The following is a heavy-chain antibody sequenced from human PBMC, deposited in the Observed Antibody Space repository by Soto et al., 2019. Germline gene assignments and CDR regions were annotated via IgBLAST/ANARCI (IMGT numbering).Heavy chain of an antibody. CDR2: INHSGST. V-gene: IGHV4-34*01. CDR3: ARGGPITIFGVVIKAGMDV. Sequence: PSETLSLTCAVYGGSFSGYYWSWIRQPPGKGLEWIGEINHSGSTNYNPSLKSRVTISVDTSKSQFSLKLSSVTAADTAVYYCARGGPITIFGVVIKAGMDVWGQGTTVTVSS. CDR1: GGSFSGYY. J-gene: IGHJ6*02. D-gene: IGHD3-3*01.